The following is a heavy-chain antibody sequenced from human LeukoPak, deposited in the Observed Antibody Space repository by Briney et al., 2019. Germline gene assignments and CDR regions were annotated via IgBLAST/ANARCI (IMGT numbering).Heavy chain of an antibody. D-gene: IGHD3-22*01. Sequence: GESLQISCKGSGYSFTSYWIGWVRHMPGKVLEWMGIIYPGDSDTRYSPSFQGQVSISADKSISTAYLQWSSLKASDTAMYYCARRAYYDSSGYYYYFDYWGQGTLVTVSS. CDR3: ARRAYYDSSGYYYYFDY. V-gene: IGHV5-51*01. CDR1: GYSFTSYW. CDR2: IYPGDSDT. J-gene: IGHJ4*02.